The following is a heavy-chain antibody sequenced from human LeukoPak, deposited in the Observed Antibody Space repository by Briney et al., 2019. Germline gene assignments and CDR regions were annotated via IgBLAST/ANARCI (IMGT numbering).Heavy chain of an antibody. V-gene: IGHV6-1*01. J-gene: IGHJ4*02. CDR1: GDSVSSNSAA. Sequence: SQTLSLTCAISGDSVSSNSAAWNWIRQSPSRGLEWLGRTYYRSKWYNDYAVSVRSRITINPDTSKNQFSLKLNSVTPDDTAMYYCARAERWKLLWGSFDCWGPGILVTVSS. CDR2: TYYRSKWYN. D-gene: IGHD4-23*01. CDR3: ARAERWKLLWGSFDC.